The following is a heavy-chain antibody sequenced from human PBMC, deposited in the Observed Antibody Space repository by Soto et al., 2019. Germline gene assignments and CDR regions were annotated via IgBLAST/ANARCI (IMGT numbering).Heavy chain of an antibody. Sequence: GGPLRLSCAASGFTFSDYAMSWVRQAPGKGLEWVSAIDGSSATTNYADSVKGRFTISRDNSKNKLFLHMSGLRAEDTAVYYCARDRRPSIYSGLAVWGQGTTVTVSS. J-gene: IGHJ6*02. CDR2: IDGSSATT. V-gene: IGHV3-23*01. CDR1: GFTFSDYA. CDR3: ARDRRPSIYSGLAV. D-gene: IGHD2-2*01.